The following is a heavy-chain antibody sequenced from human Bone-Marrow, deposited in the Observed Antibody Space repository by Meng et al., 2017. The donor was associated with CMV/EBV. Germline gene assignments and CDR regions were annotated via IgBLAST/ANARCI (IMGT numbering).Heavy chain of an antibody. D-gene: IGHD2-21*01. V-gene: IGHV4-59*01. J-gene: IGHJ5*02. Sequence: SETLSLTCTVSGGSISSYYWSWIRQPPGKGLECIGYIYYSGSTNYNPSLKSRVTISVDTSKNQFSLKLSSVTAADTAVYYCARAGDGHYPGNPWGQGTLVTVSS. CDR1: GGSISSYY. CDR2: IYYSGST. CDR3: ARAGDGHYPGNP.